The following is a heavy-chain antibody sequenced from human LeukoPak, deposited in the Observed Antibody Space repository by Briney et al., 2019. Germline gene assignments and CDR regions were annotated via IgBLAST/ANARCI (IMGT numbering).Heavy chain of an antibody. V-gene: IGHV3-23*01. CDR1: VFTFSSYA. CDR3: AKALSTVSDWYYFDY. Sequence: GGSLRLSCAASVFTFSSYAMSWVRQAPGKGLEWVSGISGSAGSTFYADSVEGRFTISRDNSKNTLFLQMNSLRAEDTAVYYCAKALSTVSDWYYFDYWGQGTLVTVSS. CDR2: ISGSAGST. J-gene: IGHJ4*02. D-gene: IGHD2-21*02.